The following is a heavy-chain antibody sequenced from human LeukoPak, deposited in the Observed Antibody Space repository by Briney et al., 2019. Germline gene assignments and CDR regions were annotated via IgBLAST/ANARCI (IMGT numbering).Heavy chain of an antibody. Sequence: SETLSLTCTVSGGSISTYYWGWIRQPPGKGLEWIAFIYYSGGTYYNPSLKSRVTISVDTSKNQFSLKLSSVTAADTAVYYCARDYGGYRKMHTSWGQGTLVTVSS. CDR2: IYYSGGT. CDR3: ARDYGGYRKMHTS. CDR1: GGSISTYY. V-gene: IGHV4-39*07. D-gene: IGHD4-17*01. J-gene: IGHJ5*02.